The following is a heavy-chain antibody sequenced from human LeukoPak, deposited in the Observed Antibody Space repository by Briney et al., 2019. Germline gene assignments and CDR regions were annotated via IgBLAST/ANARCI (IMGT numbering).Heavy chain of an antibody. CDR1: GGSISSSSYY. Sequence: SETLSLTCTVSGGSISSSSYYWGWIRQPPGKGLEWIGSIYYSGSTYYNPSLKSRVTISVDTSKNQFSLRLSSVTAADTAVYYCARGGVSGGFDFWGQGTLVTVSS. V-gene: IGHV4-39*07. CDR2: IYYSGST. J-gene: IGHJ4*02. D-gene: IGHD2-8*02. CDR3: ARGGVSGGFDF.